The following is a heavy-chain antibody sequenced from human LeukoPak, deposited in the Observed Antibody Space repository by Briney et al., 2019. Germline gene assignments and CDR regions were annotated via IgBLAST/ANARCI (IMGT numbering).Heavy chain of an antibody. CDR1: GNTLTKFS. CDR2: INPSGGST. J-gene: IGHJ4*02. CDR3: ARDSPYSSSPDPFDY. V-gene: IGHV1-46*01. Sequence: GASVKVSCKVSGNTLTKFSMHWVRQAPGQGLEWMGIINPSGGSTSYAQKFQGRVTMTRDMSTSTVYMELSSLGSEDTAVYYCARDSPYSSSPDPFDYWGQGTLVTVSS. D-gene: IGHD6-13*01.